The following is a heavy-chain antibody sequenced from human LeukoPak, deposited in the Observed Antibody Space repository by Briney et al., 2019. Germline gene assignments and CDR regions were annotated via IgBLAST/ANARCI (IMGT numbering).Heavy chain of an antibody. CDR3: ARGALYCSGGSCYSGRYDGFDY. D-gene: IGHD2-15*01. CDR1: GGSFSGYY. V-gene: IGHV4-34*01. Sequence: KPSETLSLTCAVYGGSFSGYYWSWIRQPPGKGLEWIGEINHSGSTNYNPSLKSRVTISVDTSKNQFSLKLSSVTAADTAVYYCARGALYCSGGSCYSGRYDGFDYWGQGTLVTVSS. J-gene: IGHJ4*02. CDR2: INHSGST.